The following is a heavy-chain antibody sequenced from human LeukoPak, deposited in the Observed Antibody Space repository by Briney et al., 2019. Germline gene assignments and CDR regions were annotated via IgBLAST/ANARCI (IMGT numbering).Heavy chain of an antibody. Sequence: ASVKVSCRSSGYXFIDYYMHWVRQAPGQGLEWMGWINPNSGATKYAQKFQGRVSMTRDTSINTAYMDLTNLRSDDTAIFYCARVKKLMPEFEFWGQGTLVTVSS. CDR1: GYXFIDYY. CDR2: INPNSGAT. CDR3: ARVKKLMPEFEF. V-gene: IGHV1-2*02. D-gene: IGHD2-2*01. J-gene: IGHJ4*02.